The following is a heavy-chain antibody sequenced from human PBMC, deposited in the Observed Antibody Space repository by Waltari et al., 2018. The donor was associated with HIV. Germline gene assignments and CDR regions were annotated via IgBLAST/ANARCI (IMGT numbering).Heavy chain of an antibody. J-gene: IGHJ3*02. CDR1: GGSISSGGNY. D-gene: IGHD1-26*01. CDR2: IYYSGST. Sequence: QVQLQESGPGLVKPSQTLSLTCTVSGGSISSGGNYWSWIRQHPGKGLAWIGYIYYSGSTYYNPSLKSRVTISLGTSKNQFSLKMNSVTAADTAVYYCARESGSSLDDAFDIWGQGTMVTVSS. V-gene: IGHV4-31*03. CDR3: ARESGSSLDDAFDI.